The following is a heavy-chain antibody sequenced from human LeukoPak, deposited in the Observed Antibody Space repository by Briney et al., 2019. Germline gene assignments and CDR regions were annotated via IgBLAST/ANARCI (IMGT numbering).Heavy chain of an antibody. D-gene: IGHD6-13*01. J-gene: IGHJ4*02. CDR3: GKRKGSNHGEFDY. V-gene: IGHV3-23*01. CDR2: ISGSGGNT. Sequence: PGGSLRLSCAASGFTFSSYAMSWVRQAPGTGLEWVSAISGSGGNTYYADSVKGRFTISRDNSKNTLYLQMNSLRAEVTAVYHCGKRKGSNHGEFDYWGQGTLVTVSA. CDR1: GFTFSSYA.